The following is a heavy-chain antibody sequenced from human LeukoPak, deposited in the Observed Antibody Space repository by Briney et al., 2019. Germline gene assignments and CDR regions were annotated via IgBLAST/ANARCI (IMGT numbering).Heavy chain of an antibody. Sequence: ASVKVSCKASGYTFTSYGISWVRQAPGQGLEWMGWISAYNGNTNYAQKLQGRVTMTTDTSTSTAYMELRSLRSDDTAVYYCAREEHYYDSSGYYNPGFAYWGQGTLVTVSS. CDR2: ISAYNGNT. D-gene: IGHD3-22*01. V-gene: IGHV1-18*01. J-gene: IGHJ4*02. CDR1: GYTFTSYG. CDR3: AREEHYYDSSGYYNPGFAY.